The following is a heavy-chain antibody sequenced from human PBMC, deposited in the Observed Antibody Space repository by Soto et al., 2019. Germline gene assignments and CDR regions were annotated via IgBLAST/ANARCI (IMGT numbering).Heavy chain of an antibody. CDR2: IYWDDDK. Sequence: QITLKESGPTLVKPTQTLTLTCTFSGFSLSISGVGVGWIRQPPGKALEWLTLIYWDDDKRYSPSLKSRLTIXKXTCXNQVVLTMTNMDPVDTATYYCARYYDSSGYYLFDYWGQGTLVTVSS. V-gene: IGHV2-5*02. CDR1: GFSLSISGVG. D-gene: IGHD3-22*01. CDR3: ARYYDSSGYYLFDY. J-gene: IGHJ4*02.